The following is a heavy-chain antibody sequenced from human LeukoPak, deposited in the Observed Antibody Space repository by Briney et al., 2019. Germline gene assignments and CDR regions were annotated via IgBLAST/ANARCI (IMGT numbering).Heavy chain of an antibody. V-gene: IGHV1-69*13. CDR3: ARTKLYYYDSSGYYLPRFYFDY. J-gene: IGHJ4*02. Sequence: WASVKVSCKASGGTFSIYAISWVRQAPGQGLEWMGGIIPIFGTANYAQKFQGGVTITADESTSTAYMELSSLRSEDTAVYYCARTKLYYYDSSGYYLPRFYFDYWGQGTLVTVSS. D-gene: IGHD3-22*01. CDR1: GGTFSIYA. CDR2: IIPIFGTA.